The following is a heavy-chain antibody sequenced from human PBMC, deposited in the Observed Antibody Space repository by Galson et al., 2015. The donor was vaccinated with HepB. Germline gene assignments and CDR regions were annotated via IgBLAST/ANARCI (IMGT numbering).Heavy chain of an antibody. J-gene: IGHJ4*02. Sequence: QSGAEVKKPGESLKISCMGSRYNFTNYWIAWVRQVPGKGLEWTGIIYPGNSDTRISPSFRGQVTISADKSITTAYLQWSGLKASDTAMYYCARRRLYSSAPDHWGQGTLVTVSS. D-gene: IGHD6-19*01. CDR2: IYPGNSDT. V-gene: IGHV5-51*03. CDR1: RYNFTNYW. CDR3: ARRRLYSSAPDH.